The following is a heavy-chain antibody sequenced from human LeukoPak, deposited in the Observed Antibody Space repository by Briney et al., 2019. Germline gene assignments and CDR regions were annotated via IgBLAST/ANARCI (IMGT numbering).Heavy chain of an antibody. D-gene: IGHD2-2*02. CDR2: IKQDGSEK. CDR1: GFTFSSYW. CDR3: ARERGIFCSSTSCYIRYYYYMDV. V-gene: IGHV3-7*01. Sequence: PGGSLRLSCAASGFTFSSYWMSWVRRAPGKGLEWVTNIKQDGSEKYYVDSVKGRFTISRDNAKNSLYLQMNSLRAEDTAVYYCARERGIFCSSTSCYIRYYYYMDVWGKGTTVTVSS. J-gene: IGHJ6*03.